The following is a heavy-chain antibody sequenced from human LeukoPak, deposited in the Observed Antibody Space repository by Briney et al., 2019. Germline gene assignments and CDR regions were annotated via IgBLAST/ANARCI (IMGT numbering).Heavy chain of an antibody. CDR2: TSVYSGNT. V-gene: IGHV1-18*01. J-gene: IGHJ6*02. CDR3: ARVASTRKASKMGYYYYYGMDV. CDR1: GYTFTTYA. Sequence: SVKVSCKASGYTFTTYAISWVRQAPGQGLERMGWTSVYSGNTNYAQKFEDRVTMTTGTSTSTAYMELRSLRSEDTAVYYCARVASTRKASKMGYYYYYGMDVWGQGTTVTVSS. D-gene: IGHD1-14*01.